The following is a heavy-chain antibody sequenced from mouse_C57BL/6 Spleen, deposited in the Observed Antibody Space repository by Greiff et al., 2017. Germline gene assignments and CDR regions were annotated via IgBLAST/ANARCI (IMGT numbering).Heavy chain of an antibody. CDR2: IDPSDSYT. CDR1: GYTFTSYW. Sequence: QVQLQQPGAELVRPGTSVKLSCKASGYTFTSYWMHWVKQRPGQGLEWIGVIDPSDSYTNYNQKFKSKATLTVDKSSSTAYMQLSSLTSEDSAVYYCARVGNFFDYWGQGTTLTVSS. J-gene: IGHJ2*01. D-gene: IGHD4-1*02. V-gene: IGHV1-59*01. CDR3: ARVGNFFDY.